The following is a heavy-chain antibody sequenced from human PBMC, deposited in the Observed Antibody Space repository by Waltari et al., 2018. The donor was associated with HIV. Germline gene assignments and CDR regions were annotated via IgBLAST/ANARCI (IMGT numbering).Heavy chain of an antibody. Sequence: EVQLLESGGGLVQPGGSLRLSCAASGFIFSDYAVSWVRQAPVGGREWCSGFDADGRTTFYADSVKGRFTISRDNSKNMLYLEMNNLRAEDTALYHCAKQEGAILENWYFDFWGRGTLVTVSS. CDR3: AKQEGAILENWYFDF. D-gene: IGHD3-3*01. CDR2: FDADGRTT. J-gene: IGHJ2*01. CDR1: GFIFSDYA. V-gene: IGHV3-23*01.